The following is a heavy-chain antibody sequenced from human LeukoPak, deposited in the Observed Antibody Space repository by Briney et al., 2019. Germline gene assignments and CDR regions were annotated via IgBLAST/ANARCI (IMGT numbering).Heavy chain of an antibody. J-gene: IGHJ4*02. CDR1: GFSLSTNTMR. CDR2: IDWDDNK. Sequence: SGPALVKPTQPLTLTCTFSGFSLSTNTMRVSWVRQSPGRALEWLARIDWDDNKFYNTSLKTRLTISKDTSKNRVVLTMTDVDPVDTATYYCARTVAGRTFDYWGQGTLVTVSS. CDR3: ARTVAGRTFDY. V-gene: IGHV2-70*04. D-gene: IGHD6-19*01.